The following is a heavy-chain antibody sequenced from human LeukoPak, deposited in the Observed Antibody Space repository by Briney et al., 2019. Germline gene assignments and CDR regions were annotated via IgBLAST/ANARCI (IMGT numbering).Heavy chain of an antibody. D-gene: IGHD3-22*01. CDR3: AKDQLSYDSSGYADY. CDR1: GFTFSSYG. J-gene: IGHJ4*02. V-gene: IGHV3-30*02. CDR2: IWYDGSNK. Sequence: QPGGSLRLSCAASGFTFSSYGMHWVRQAPGRGLEWVAIIWYDGSNKYYADSVKGRFTISRDNSKNTLYLQMNSLRAEDTAVYYCAKDQLSYDSSGYADYWGQGTLVTVSS.